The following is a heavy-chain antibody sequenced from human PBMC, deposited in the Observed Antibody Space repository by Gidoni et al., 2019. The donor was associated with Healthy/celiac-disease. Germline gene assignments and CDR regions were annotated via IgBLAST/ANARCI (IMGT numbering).Heavy chain of an antibody. D-gene: IGHD6-13*01. Sequence: EVQLVESGGGLVQPGGSLRLSCAASGFPFSSYSMNWVRQAPGKGLEWGSYISSSSSTIYYADSVKGRFTISRDNAKNSLYLQMNSLRDEDTAVYYCAREQAASDAFDIWGQGTMVTVSS. V-gene: IGHV3-48*02. CDR2: ISSSSSTI. CDR3: AREQAASDAFDI. CDR1: GFPFSSYS. J-gene: IGHJ3*02.